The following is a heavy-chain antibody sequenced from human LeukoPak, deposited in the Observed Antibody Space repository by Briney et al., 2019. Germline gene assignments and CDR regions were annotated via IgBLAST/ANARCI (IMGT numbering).Heavy chain of an antibody. J-gene: IGHJ3*02. CDR1: GYSFTTYA. CDR3: ARDSPLDAFDI. V-gene: IGHV1-3*01. Sequence: ASVKVSCKASGYSFTTYAMNWVRQAPGQGLEWMGWINAGNGNTKYSQKFQGRVTITRDTSASTAYMELSSLRSEDTAVYYCARDSPLDAFDIWGQGTMVTVSS. CDR2: INAGNGNT.